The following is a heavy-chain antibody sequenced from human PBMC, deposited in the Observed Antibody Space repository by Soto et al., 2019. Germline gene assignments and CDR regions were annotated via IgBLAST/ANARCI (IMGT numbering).Heavy chain of an antibody. CDR2: IIPIFGTA. CDR3: ARGRRPYYYDSSGYYPTFDY. J-gene: IGHJ4*02. Sequence: SVKVSCKASGGTFSSYAISWVRQAPGQGXEWMGGIIPIFGTANYAQKFQGRVTITADESTSTAYMELSSLRSEDTAVYYCARGRRPYYYDSSGYYPTFDYWGQGTLVTVSS. CDR1: GGTFSSYA. V-gene: IGHV1-69*13. D-gene: IGHD3-22*01.